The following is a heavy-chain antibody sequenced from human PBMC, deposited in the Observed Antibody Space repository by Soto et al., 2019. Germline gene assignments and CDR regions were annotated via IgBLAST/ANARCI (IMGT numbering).Heavy chain of an antibody. D-gene: IGHD2-2*01. CDR1: GGSFSGYY. Sequence: SETLSLTCAVYGGSFSGYYWSWIRQPPGKGLEWIGEINHSGSINYNPSLKSRVTISLDTSKNQFSLKLSSVTAADTAVYYCARVMGYCSSTSCYRTYYYMDVWGKGTTVTVS. J-gene: IGHJ6*03. V-gene: IGHV4-34*01. CDR3: ARVMGYCSSTSCYRTYYYMDV. CDR2: INHSGSI.